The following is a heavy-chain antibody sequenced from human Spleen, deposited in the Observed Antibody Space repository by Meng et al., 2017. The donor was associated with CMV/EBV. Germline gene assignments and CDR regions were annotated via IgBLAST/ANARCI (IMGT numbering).Heavy chain of an antibody. V-gene: IGHV1-2*02. D-gene: IGHD3-3*01. Sequence: ASVKVSCKASGCTFSDYYIHWVRQAPGQGLEWMGWTNPNSGDTNFAQNFQGRVTMTRDTSISTAYMEVNRLRSDDTAVYYCTRAEQVLEWDPHFDYWGQGTLVTVSS. CDR1: GCTFSDYY. CDR3: TRAEQVLEWDPHFDY. CDR2: TNPNSGDT. J-gene: IGHJ4*02.